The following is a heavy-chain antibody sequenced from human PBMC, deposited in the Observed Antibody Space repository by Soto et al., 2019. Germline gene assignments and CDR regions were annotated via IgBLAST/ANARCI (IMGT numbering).Heavy chain of an antibody. Sequence: SETLSLTCTVSGGSISNYCWSWIRQPPGKGLEWIGYIYYSGSPNYNPSLKSRVTISVDRSKNQFSLKLSSVTAADTAVYYCARVVDDIAADTCYFDYWGHGTLVTVS. CDR2: IYYSGSP. CDR3: ARVVDDIAADTCYFDY. D-gene: IGHD6-13*01. CDR1: GGSISNYC. V-gene: IGHV4-59*08. J-gene: IGHJ4*01.